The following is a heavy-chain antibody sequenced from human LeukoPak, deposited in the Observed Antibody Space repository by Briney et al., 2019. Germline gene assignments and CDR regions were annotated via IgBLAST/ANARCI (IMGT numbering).Heavy chain of an antibody. V-gene: IGHV3-33*01. J-gene: IGHJ5*02. Sequence: GTSLRLSCAASGFTFSYFDMHWVRQAPGKGPEWVATICYDGSNKSYADFVKGRFTISRDNSKKTLHLQMNSLRTEDTAVYYCARGLSYGSVTSPANWFDPWGQGTLVTVSS. CDR3: ARGLSYGSVTSPANWFDP. CDR1: GFTFSYFD. CDR2: ICYDGSNK. D-gene: IGHD3-10*01.